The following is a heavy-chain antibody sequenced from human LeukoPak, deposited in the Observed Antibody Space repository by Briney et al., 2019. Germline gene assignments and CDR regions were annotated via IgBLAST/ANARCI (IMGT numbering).Heavy chain of an antibody. CDR2: IRYDGSNK. Sequence: GGSLTLSCAASGFTLRSYTMNWVCQAPGKGLEWVAFIRYDGSNKYYADSVKGRFTISRDNSKNTLYLQMNSLRAEDTAVYYCAKDTIPAAPNPHFDYWGQGTLVTVSS. J-gene: IGHJ4*02. CDR3: AKDTIPAAPNPHFDY. V-gene: IGHV3-30*02. D-gene: IGHD2-2*01. CDR1: GFTLRSYT.